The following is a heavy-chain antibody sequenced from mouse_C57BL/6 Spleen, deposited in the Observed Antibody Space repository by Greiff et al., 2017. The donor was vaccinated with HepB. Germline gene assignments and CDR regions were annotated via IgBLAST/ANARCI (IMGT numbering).Heavy chain of an antibody. V-gene: IGHV1-81*01. J-gene: IGHJ4*01. Sequence: QVQLQQSGAELARPGASVKLSCKASGYTFTSYGISWVKQRTGQGLEWIGEIYPRSGNTYYNEKFKGKATLTADKSSSTAYMERRSLTSEDSAVYFCALITTLGAEAMDYWGQGTSVTVSS. CDR2: IYPRSGNT. D-gene: IGHD1-1*01. CDR3: ALITTLGAEAMDY. CDR1: GYTFTSYG.